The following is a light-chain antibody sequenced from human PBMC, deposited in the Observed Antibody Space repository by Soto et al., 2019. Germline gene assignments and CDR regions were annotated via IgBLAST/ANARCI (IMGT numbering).Light chain of an antibody. Sequence: QSVLTQPASVSGSPGQSITISCTGTSSDVGGYKYVSWYQQHPGKAPKLMIYDVSSRPSGVSNRFSGSKSGNTASLTISGLQAEDEAEYYCSSYTSSTTLGVFGTGTKVTVL. J-gene: IGLJ1*01. CDR2: DVS. CDR1: SSDVGGYKY. CDR3: SSYTSSTTLGV. V-gene: IGLV2-14*01.